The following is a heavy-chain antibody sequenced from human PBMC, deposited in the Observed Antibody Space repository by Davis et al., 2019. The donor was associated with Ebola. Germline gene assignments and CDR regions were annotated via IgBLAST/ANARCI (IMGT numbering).Heavy chain of an antibody. V-gene: IGHV1-18*01. J-gene: IGHJ4*02. CDR3: ARDWNTAMVSGLDY. Sequence: ASVKISCKASGYTFTTYGISWVRLAPGQGPEWMGWISTYNGNTNYAQKFQGRVTMTTDTSTTTAYMELRSLTSDDTAVYYCARDWNTAMVSGLDYWGLGTLVTVSS. CDR1: GYTFTTYG. CDR2: ISTYNGNT. D-gene: IGHD5-18*01.